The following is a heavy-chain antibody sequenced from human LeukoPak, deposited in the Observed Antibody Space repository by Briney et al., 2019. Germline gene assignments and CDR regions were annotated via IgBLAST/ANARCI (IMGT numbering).Heavy chain of an antibody. D-gene: IGHD4-17*01. J-gene: IGHJ5*02. CDR3: ARGRTTVTYNWFDP. CDR1: GYTFTSYD. CDR2: MNPNSGNT. Sequence: ASVKVSCKASGYTFTSYDINWVRQAAGQGLEWMGWMNPNSGNTGYAQKFQGRVTMTRNTSISTAYMELSSLRSEDTAVYYCARGRTTVTYNWFDPWGQGTLVSVSS. V-gene: IGHV1-8*01.